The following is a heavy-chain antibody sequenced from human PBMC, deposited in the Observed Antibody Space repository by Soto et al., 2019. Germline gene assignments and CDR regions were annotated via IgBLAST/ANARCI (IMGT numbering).Heavy chain of an antibody. CDR1: GASITSLYYY. J-gene: IGHJ4*02. CDR3: ARRGWGRSSFLDY. Sequence: QLQLQESGPGLVKPSETLSLTCTVSGASITSLYYYWGWIRQPPGKGLEWIGSSYHSGSTYYGPSLMSRVAMSVDTSKNQFSLKLNSVTAADTAVYYCARRGWGRSSFLDYWGQGTLVTVSS. V-gene: IGHV4-39*01. CDR2: SYHSGST. D-gene: IGHD6-6*01.